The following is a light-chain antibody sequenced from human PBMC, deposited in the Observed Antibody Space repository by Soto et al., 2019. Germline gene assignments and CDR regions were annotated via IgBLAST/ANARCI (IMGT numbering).Light chain of an antibody. CDR3: QQSYSSPRT. V-gene: IGKV1-39*01. CDR1: QSIINY. J-gene: IGKJ2*01. Sequence: DIQMTQSPSSLPASVGDRVTITCRASQSIINYLSWYQQRPGKAPKLLIHAASNLQSGVPSRFSGSGSETDFSLTISSLQPEYFATYYCQQSYSSPRTFGQGTKLEIK. CDR2: AAS.